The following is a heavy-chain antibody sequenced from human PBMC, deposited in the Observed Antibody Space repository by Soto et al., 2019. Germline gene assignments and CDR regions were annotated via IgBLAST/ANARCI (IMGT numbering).Heavy chain of an antibody. V-gene: IGHV1-18*01. J-gene: IGHJ6*02. CDR3: AKHGHPPTYYYGLYV. CDR1: GYTFTRYG. CDR2: ISGYNGDT. D-gene: IGHD2-21*01. Sequence: ASVKVSCKASGYTFTRYGISWVRQAPGQGLEWMGWISGYNGDTNYAQKFQDRVSMTIDTSTGTAYMELRSLTSDDTAIYYCAKHGHPPTYYYGLYVWG.